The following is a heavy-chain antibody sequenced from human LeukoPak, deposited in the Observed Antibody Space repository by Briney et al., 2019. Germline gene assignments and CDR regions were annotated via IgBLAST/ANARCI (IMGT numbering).Heavy chain of an antibody. V-gene: IGHV1-69*13. D-gene: IGHD6-19*01. CDR1: GGTFSSYA. Sequence: SVKVSCKASGGTFSSYAISWVRQAPGQGLEWMGEIIPIFGTANYAQKFQGRVTITADESTSTAYMELSSLRSEDTAVYYCARGVFIAVAGFDYWGQGTLVTVSS. CDR3: ARGVFIAVAGFDY. J-gene: IGHJ4*02. CDR2: IIPIFGTA.